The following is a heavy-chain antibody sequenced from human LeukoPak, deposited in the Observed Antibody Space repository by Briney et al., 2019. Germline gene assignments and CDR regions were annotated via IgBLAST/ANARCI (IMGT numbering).Heavy chain of an antibody. CDR3: ATGRLEPTGVFPFFDY. J-gene: IGHJ4*02. Sequence: ASVKVSCKVSGYTLTELSMHWVRQAPGKGLEWMGGFDPEDGETIYAQKFQGRGTMTEDTSTDTAYMELSSLRSEDTAVYYCATGRLEPTGVFPFFDYWGQGTLVTVSS. V-gene: IGHV1-24*01. CDR2: FDPEDGET. D-gene: IGHD1-1*01. CDR1: GYTLTELS.